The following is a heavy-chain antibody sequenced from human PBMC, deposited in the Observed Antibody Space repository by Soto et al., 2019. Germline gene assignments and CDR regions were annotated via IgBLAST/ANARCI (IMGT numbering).Heavy chain of an antibody. V-gene: IGHV1-69*05. CDR1: GGTFSSYA. D-gene: IGHD2-8*01. CDR2: IIPIFGTA. Sequence: QVQLVQSGAEVKKPGSSVKVSCKASGGTFSSYAISWVRQAPGQGLEWMGGIIPIFGTANYAQKFQGRVTITXXEXTXXAYMELSSLRSEDTAVYYCARGYCTNGVCYKMISHWGQGTLVTVSS. CDR3: ARGYCTNGVCYKMISH. J-gene: IGHJ4*02.